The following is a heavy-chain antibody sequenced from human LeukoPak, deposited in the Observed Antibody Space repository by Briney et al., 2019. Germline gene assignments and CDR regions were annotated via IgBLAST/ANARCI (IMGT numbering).Heavy chain of an antibody. CDR1: GFSFTTSW. V-gene: IGHV5-51*01. CDR3: ARHSSRWFAGGGFDI. Sequence: GESLKISCKASGFSFTTSWIGWVRQMPGKGLEWMGIIFPTDSNTRYSPSFRGQVTISADKSISTAYLQWSSLKAWDTAIYYCARHSSRWFAGGGFDIWGQGTMVSVSS. D-gene: IGHD6-13*01. J-gene: IGHJ3*02. CDR2: IFPTDSNT.